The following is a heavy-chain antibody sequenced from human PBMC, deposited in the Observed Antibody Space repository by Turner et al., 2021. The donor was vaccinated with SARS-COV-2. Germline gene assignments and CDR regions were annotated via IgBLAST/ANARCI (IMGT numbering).Heavy chain of an antibody. D-gene: IGHD3-3*01. J-gene: IGHJ6*02. CDR1: GFTVSSNY. V-gene: IGHV3-53*01. CDR3: ARDLMEVGGMDV. CDR2: IYSGGST. Sequence: EVQLMESGGGLIQPGGSLSLPCAASGFTVSSNYMTWVRQAPGKGLEWVSVIYSGGSTYYADSVKGRFTISRDNSKNTLYLQMNSLRAEDTAVYYCARDLMEVGGMDVWGQGTTVTVSS.